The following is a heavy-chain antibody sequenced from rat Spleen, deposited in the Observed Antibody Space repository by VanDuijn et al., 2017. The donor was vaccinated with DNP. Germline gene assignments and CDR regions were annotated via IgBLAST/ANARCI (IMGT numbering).Heavy chain of an antibody. CDR1: GFTFSDYN. CDR2: ILYDGSNT. Sequence: EVQLVESGGGLVQPGRSLKLSCAASGFTFSDYNMAWVRQAPKKGLEWVATILYDGSNTYSGDSVKGRFTISRDNAKSTLYLQMDRLRSEDTATYYCATLDWYFDFGGPGTMVTVSS. J-gene: IGHJ1*01. CDR3: ATLDWYFDF. V-gene: IGHV5-7*01.